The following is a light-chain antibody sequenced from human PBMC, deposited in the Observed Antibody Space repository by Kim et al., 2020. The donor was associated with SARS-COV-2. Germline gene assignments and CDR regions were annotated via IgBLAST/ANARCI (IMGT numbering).Light chain of an antibody. CDR3: QQYAYWRA. CDR1: QSISSN. Sequence: SLSPVESATLSCRASQSISSNLAWYQQKPGQAPRVLIYGASARATGIPARFSGSGSGTEFTLTISNLQSEDFAVYYCQQYAYWRAFGQGTRLEIK. CDR2: GAS. J-gene: IGKJ5*01. V-gene: IGKV3-15*01.